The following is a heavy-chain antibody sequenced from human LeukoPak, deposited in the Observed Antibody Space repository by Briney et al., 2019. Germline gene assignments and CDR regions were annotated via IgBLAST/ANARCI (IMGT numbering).Heavy chain of an antibody. J-gene: IGHJ6*02. CDR1: GLTFTTVA. D-gene: IGHD2-2*01. V-gene: IGHV3-66*01. CDR3: RGSSSIVARSNYGMDV. Sequence: GGSLRLSCTASGLTFTTVAVTWIRQAPGKGLEWVSVIYSGGSTYYADSVKGRFTISRDNSKNTLYLQMNSLRAEDTAVYYCRGSSSIVARSNYGMDVWGQGTTVTVSS. CDR2: IYSGGST.